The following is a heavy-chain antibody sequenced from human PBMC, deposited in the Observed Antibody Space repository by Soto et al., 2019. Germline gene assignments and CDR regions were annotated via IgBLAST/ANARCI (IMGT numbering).Heavy chain of an antibody. Sequence: QLQLQESGSGLVKPSQTLSLTCAVSGGSISIGGYSWSWIRQPPGKGLEWIGYIYHSGSTYYNPSLKSRVTTAVDRSKNQFSLKLSSVTAADTAVYYCAREVLTTKSKYFDYWGQGTLVTVSS. CDR3: AREVLTTKSKYFDY. D-gene: IGHD4-4*01. CDR1: GGSISIGGYS. V-gene: IGHV4-30-2*01. J-gene: IGHJ4*02. CDR2: IYHSGST.